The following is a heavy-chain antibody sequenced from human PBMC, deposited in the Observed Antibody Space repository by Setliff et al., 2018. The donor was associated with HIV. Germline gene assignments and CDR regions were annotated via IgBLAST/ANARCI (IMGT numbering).Heavy chain of an antibody. CDR3: ARDSMIVVTYAFDI. Sequence: SETLSLTCTVSGASISSNSYYWVWIRQPPGKGLEWIGSIFYTGSSYYNPSLKRRLTISIDTSKSLFSLKVRSVTAADTAVYYCARDSMIVVTYAFDIWGQGTMVTVSS. J-gene: IGHJ3*02. CDR2: IFYTGSS. V-gene: IGHV4-39*02. CDR1: GASISSNSYY. D-gene: IGHD3-22*01.